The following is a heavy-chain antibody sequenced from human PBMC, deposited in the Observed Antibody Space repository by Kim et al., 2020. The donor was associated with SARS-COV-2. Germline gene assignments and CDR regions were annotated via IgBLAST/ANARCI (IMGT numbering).Heavy chain of an antibody. V-gene: IGHV6-1*01. Sequence: AVSVKSRITINPDTSKNQFSLQLNSVTPEDTAVYYCARETGIAATPGDYWGQGTLVTVSS. J-gene: IGHJ4*02. CDR3: ARETGIAATPGDY. D-gene: IGHD6-25*01.